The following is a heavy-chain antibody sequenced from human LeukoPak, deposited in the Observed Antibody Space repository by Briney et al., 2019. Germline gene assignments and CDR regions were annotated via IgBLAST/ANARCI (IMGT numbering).Heavy chain of an antibody. CDR1: GFIFSSYS. J-gene: IGHJ4*02. CDR2: IRSSGAPI. V-gene: IGHV3-48*01. CDR3: VRDPEALDY. Sequence: QPGGSLRLSCAASGFIFSSYSMNWVRQAPGKGLEWVSYIRSSGAPIHYADSVKGRSTISRDNAKNSVYLQMNSLRVEDTAVYYCVRDPEALDYWGPGTLVTVSS.